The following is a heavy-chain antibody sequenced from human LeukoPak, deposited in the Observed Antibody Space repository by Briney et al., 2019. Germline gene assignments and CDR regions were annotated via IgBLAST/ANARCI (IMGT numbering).Heavy chain of an antibody. V-gene: IGHV4-30-2*01. CDR2: IYHSGST. J-gene: IGHJ4*02. CDR1: GGSISSGGYS. CDR3: ARGRDFDY. Sequence: SQTLSLTCAVSGGSISSGGYSWSWIRQPPGKGLGWIGYIYHSGSTYYNPSLKSRVTISVDRPKNQFSLKLSSVTAADTAVYYCARGRDFDYWGQGTLVTVSS.